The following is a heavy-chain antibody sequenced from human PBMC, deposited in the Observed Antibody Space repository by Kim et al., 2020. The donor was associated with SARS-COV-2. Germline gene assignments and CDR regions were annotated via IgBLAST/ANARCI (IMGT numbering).Heavy chain of an antibody. D-gene: IGHD3-10*01. CDR2: ISNDGSSI. J-gene: IGHJ6*03. Sequence: GGSLRLSCAASGFTFSGYCTHWVRQAPGKGLVWVSLISNDGSSINYADFVKGRFTISRDNAKNTLYVQMNSLRVEDTAVYYCARGGASGSYSVVYYYLDV. CDR1: GFTFSGYC. V-gene: IGHV3-74*01. CDR3: ARGGASGSYSVVYYYLDV.